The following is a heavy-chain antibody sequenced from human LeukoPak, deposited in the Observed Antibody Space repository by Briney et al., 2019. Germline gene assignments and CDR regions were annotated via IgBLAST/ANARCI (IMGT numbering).Heavy chain of an antibody. V-gene: IGHV4-59*01. CDR3: ARWGYCSGGSCYPSKGSDAFDI. CDR2: IYYSGST. CDR1: GGSISSYY. J-gene: IGHJ3*02. Sequence: KPSETLSLTCTVSGGSISSYYWSWIRQPPGKGLEWIGYIYYSGSTNYNPSLKSRVTISVDTSKNQFSLKLSSVTAADTAVYYCARWGYCSGGSCYPSKGSDAFDIWGQGTMVTVSS. D-gene: IGHD2-15*01.